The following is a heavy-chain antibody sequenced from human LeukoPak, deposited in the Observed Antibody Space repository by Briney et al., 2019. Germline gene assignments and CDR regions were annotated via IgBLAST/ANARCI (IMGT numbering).Heavy chain of an antibody. V-gene: IGHV3-23*01. CDR1: GFTFSSYA. D-gene: IGHD2-2*01. Sequence: GGSLRLSCAASGFTFSSYAMSWVRQAPGKGLEWVSAISGSGGSTYYAGSVKGRVTPSTDNSKNTLYLQRNSLRAEDTAVYYCAKEYAEFDCSSTSCYVYYYYGMDVWGQGTTVTVSS. J-gene: IGHJ6*02. CDR3: AKEYAEFDCSSTSCYVYYYYGMDV. CDR2: ISGSGGST.